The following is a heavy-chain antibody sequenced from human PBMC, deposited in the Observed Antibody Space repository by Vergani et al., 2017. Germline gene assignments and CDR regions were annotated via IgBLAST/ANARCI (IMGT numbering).Heavy chain of an antibody. Sequence: QVQLQQWGAGLLKPSETLSLTCAVYGGSFSGYYWSWIRQPPGKGLEWIGEINHSGSTNYNPSLKSRVTISVDTSKNQFSLKLSSVTAADMAVYYCARGRRYSSGWTDYWGQGTLVTVSS. D-gene: IGHD6-19*01. J-gene: IGHJ4*02. CDR3: ARGRRYSSGWTDY. CDR2: INHSGST. V-gene: IGHV4-34*01. CDR1: GGSFSGYY.